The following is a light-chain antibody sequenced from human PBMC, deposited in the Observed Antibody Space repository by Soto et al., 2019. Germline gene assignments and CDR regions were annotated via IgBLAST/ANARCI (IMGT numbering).Light chain of an antibody. CDR2: DAS. J-gene: IGKJ5*01. Sequence: EIVLTQSPATLSLSPGERATLSWRASQSVNNYLHWYQQRPGQAPRLLIFDASNRATGIPPRFSGSGSATDFTLTISSLEPEDFAVYYCQHRSIWPVSFGQGTRLEIK. CDR1: QSVNNY. CDR3: QHRSIWPVS. V-gene: IGKV3-11*01.